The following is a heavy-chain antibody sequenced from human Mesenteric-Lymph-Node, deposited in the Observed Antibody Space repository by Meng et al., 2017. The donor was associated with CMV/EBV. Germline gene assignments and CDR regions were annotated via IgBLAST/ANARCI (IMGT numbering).Heavy chain of an antibody. CDR2: IYYRGST. CDR1: GSFPGYS. V-gene: IGHV4-59*01. CDR3: ARTFLLTTVTTLWFDP. J-gene: IGHJ5*02. D-gene: IGHD4-17*01. Sequence: GSFPGYSWTWIPQPPGKGLQWIGYIYYRGSTNSDPSLKSRVTISVDTSNNQFSLKLSSVTAADTAVYYCARTFLLTTVTTLWFDPWGQGTLVTVSS.